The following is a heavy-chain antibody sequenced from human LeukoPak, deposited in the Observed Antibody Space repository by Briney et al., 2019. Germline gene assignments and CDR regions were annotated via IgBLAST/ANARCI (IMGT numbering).Heavy chain of an antibody. CDR1: GGSISSGGYY. CDR3: ASEGLQFGFDY. D-gene: IGHD5-24*01. V-gene: IGHV4-31*03. J-gene: IGHJ4*02. CDR2: IYYSGST. Sequence: SETLSLTCTVSGGSISSGGYYWSWIRQHPGKGLEWTGYIYYSGSTYYNPSLKSRVTISVDTSKNQFSLKLSSVTAADTAVYYCASEGLQFGFDYWGQGTLVTVSS.